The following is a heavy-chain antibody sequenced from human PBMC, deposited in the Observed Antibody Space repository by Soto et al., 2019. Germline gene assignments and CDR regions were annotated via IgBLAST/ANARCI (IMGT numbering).Heavy chain of an antibody. CDR1: GGCFSGYF. V-gene: IGHV4-34*01. Sequence: LGTPSPPLAVYGGCFSGYFSGWIPPPPRKGGEWIGEINHSGSTNYNPSLKSRVTISRDNSKNTLYLQMNSLRAEDTAVYYCAKGSVVVPASMPQHYYMDVWGKGTTVTVSS. D-gene: IGHD2-2*01. CDR3: AKGSVVVPASMPQHYYMDV. J-gene: IGHJ6*03. CDR2: INHSGST.